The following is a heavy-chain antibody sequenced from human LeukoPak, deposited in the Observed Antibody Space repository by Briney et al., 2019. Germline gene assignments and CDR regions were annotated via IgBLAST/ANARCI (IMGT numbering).Heavy chain of an antibody. J-gene: IGHJ4*02. CDR1: GFTFSDYA. D-gene: IGHD3-22*01. Sequence: GGSLRLSCAASGFTFSDYAMSWVRQAPGKGLEWVSVISDSGGSTYYADSVRGRFTISRDNSKNTLYLQMNSLRAEDTAIYYCAKSSSGFYRRFDHWGQGTLVTVSS. CDR2: ISDSGGST. V-gene: IGHV3-23*01. CDR3: AKSSSGFYRRFDH.